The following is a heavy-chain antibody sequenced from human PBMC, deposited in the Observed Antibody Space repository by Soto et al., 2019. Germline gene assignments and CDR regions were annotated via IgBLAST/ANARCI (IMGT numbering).Heavy chain of an antibody. V-gene: IGHV4-34*01. CDR1: GGSFSGYY. CDR3: GRGAKGAVTRGPYYYYYGMDV. CDR2: INHSGST. Sequence: SETLSLTCAVYGGSFSGYYWSWIRQPPGKGLEWIGEINHSGSTNYNPSLKSRVTISVDTSKNQFSLKLSSVTAADTAVYYCGRGAKGAVTRGPYYYYYGMDVWGQGTTVTVSS. J-gene: IGHJ6*02. D-gene: IGHD4-17*01.